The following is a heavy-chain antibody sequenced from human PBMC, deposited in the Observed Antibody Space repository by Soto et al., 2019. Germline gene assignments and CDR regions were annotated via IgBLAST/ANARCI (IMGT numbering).Heavy chain of an antibody. CDR2: ISYDGSNK. J-gene: IGHJ4*02. CDR1: GFTFSTYA. CDR3: ARPPVIDIAVLPDY. V-gene: IGHV3-30*04. Sequence: LRLSCAASGFTFSTYAVHWVRPAPGKGLERVAVISYDGSNKHYADSVKGRFTISRDNSKNTLYLQMNSLRAEDTAVYYCARPPVIDIAVLPDYCGQGTLVTVS. D-gene: IGHD2-15*01.